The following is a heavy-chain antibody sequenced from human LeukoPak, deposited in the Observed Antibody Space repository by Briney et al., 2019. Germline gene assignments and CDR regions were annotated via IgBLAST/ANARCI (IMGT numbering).Heavy chain of an antibody. CDR3: ARVGRYYYDSREDWFDP. Sequence: ASVKVCCKASGGTFTTSAISWVRQAPGQGLEWMGRIIPIFGTANYAQKFQGRVTITTDESTSTPYMELSSLRSEDTAVYCCARVGRYYYDSREDWFDPWGQGTLVTVSS. CDR2: IIPIFGTA. V-gene: IGHV1-69*05. J-gene: IGHJ5*02. D-gene: IGHD3-22*01. CDR1: GGTFTTSA.